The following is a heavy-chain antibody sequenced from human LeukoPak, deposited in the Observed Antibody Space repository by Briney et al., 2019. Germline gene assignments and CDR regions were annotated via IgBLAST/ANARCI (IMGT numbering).Heavy chain of an antibody. V-gene: IGHV1-18*01. Sequence: ASVKVSCKAFGYTFTSYGISWVRQAPGQGLEWMGWISAYNGNTNYAQKLQGRVTMTTDTSTSTAYMELRSLRSDDTAVYYCARDKYYDSSGYYHGYFQHWGQGTLVTVSS. CDR3: ARDKYYDSSGYYHGYFQH. CDR2: ISAYNGNT. J-gene: IGHJ1*01. D-gene: IGHD3-22*01. CDR1: GYTFTSYG.